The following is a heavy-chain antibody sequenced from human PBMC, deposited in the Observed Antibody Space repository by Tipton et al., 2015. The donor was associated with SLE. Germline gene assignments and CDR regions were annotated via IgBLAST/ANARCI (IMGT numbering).Heavy chain of an antibody. J-gene: IGHJ3*02. CDR3: ARESSGNNAFDI. V-gene: IGHV1-69*01. CDR2: IIPIIGTA. Sequence: QVQLVQSGAEVKKPGSSVKVSCKTSGGTFPNYAISWVRQAPGQGLEWMGGIIPIIGTANYAQKFQGRVTITADESTTTAYMELSRLRSDDAAVYYCARESSGNNAFDIWGQGTMVTVSS. CDR1: GGTFPNYA. D-gene: IGHD1-26*01.